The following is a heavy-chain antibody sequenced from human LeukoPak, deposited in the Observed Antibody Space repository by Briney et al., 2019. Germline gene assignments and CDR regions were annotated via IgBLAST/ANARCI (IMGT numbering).Heavy chain of an antibody. J-gene: IGHJ4*02. CDR2: IIPIFGTA. D-gene: IGHD6-19*01. V-gene: IGHV1-69*05. CDR3: ATGYSSGPYYFDY. Sequence: ASVKVSCXASGGTFSNYAISWVRQARGQGLEWMARIIPIFGTANYAQKFQGRVTITTDESTSTAYMELSSLRSEDTAVYYCATGYSSGPYYFDYWGQGTLVTVSS. CDR1: GGTFSNYA.